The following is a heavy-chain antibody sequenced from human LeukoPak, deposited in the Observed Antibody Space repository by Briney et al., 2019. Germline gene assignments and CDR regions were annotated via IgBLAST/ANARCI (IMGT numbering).Heavy chain of an antibody. CDR1: GFTFSSYA. CDR2: VLGSGSA. V-gene: IGHV3-23*01. D-gene: IGHD1-1*01. CDR3: ATPGNDDFDY. J-gene: IGHJ4*02. Sequence: PGGSLRLSCAASGFTFSSYAMSWVRQAPGKGLVWVSSVLGSGSAFYAPSVRGRFTISRDNSKNTVNLQMNSLRAEDTAIYYCATPGNDDFDYWGQGTLVTVSS.